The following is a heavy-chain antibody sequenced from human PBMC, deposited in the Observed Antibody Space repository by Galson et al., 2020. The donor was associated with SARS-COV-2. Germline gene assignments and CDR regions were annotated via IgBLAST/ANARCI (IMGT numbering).Heavy chain of an antibody. CDR3: ARAPTSSGFLYYYYYGMDV. J-gene: IGHJ6*02. CDR2: IYHSGRT. D-gene: IGHD3-22*01. V-gene: IGHV4-34*01. Sequence: TLSLTCTVSGGSFSAYYWSWIRQPPGKGLEWIGDIYHSGRTNYNPSLKSRVTISVDTSKNQFSLSLGSVTAADAAVYYCARAPTSSGFLYYYYYGMDVWGQGTTVTVSS. CDR1: GGSFSAYY.